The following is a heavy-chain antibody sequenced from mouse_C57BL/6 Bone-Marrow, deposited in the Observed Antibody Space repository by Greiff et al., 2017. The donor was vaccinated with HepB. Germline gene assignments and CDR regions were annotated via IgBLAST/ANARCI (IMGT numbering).Heavy chain of an antibody. Sequence: VQLQESGAELARPGASVKLSCKASGYTFTSYGISWVKQRTGQGLEWIGEIYPRSGNTYYNEKFKGKATLNADKSYSTAYLELRSLTSEDSAVYFCARTPADCDVAWFAYWGQGTLVTVSA. D-gene: IGHD2-13*01. V-gene: IGHV1-81*01. CDR3: ARTPADCDVAWFAY. CDR2: IYPRSGNT. CDR1: GYTFTSYG. J-gene: IGHJ3*01.